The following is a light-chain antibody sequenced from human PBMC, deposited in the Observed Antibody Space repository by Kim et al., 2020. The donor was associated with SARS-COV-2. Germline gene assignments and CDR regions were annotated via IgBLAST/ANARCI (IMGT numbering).Light chain of an antibody. CDR1: SSNIGNNY. J-gene: IGLJ7*01. V-gene: IGLV1-51*01. CDR3: GTWDSSLSAV. Sequence: QSVLTQPPSVSAAPGQKVTISCSGSSSNIGNNYVSWYQQLPGTAPKLLIYDNNKRPSGIPDRFSGSKSGTSATLGITGLQTGDEADYYCGTWDSSLSAVFGGCTQLTVL. CDR2: DNN.